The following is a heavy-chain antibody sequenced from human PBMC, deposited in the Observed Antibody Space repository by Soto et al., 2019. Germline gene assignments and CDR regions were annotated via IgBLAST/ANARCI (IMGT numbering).Heavy chain of an antibody. D-gene: IGHD2-15*01. V-gene: IGHV4-34*01. Sequence: SETLSLTCAVYGGSFSGYYWSWIRQPPGKGLEWIGEINHSGSTDYNPSLKSRVTISVDTSKNQFSLELSSVTAADTAVYYCARDACSGGSCYSSPTDYYYYYGMDVWGQGTTVTVSS. J-gene: IGHJ6*02. CDR2: INHSGST. CDR1: GGSFSGYY. CDR3: ARDACSGGSCYSSPTDYYYYYGMDV.